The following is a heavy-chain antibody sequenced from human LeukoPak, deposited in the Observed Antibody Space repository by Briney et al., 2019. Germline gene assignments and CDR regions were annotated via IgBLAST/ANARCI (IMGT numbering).Heavy chain of an antibody. J-gene: IGHJ3*02. Sequence: ASVKVSCKASGYTFTSYYMHWVRQAPGLGLEWMGIINPSGGSTSYAQKFQGRVTMTRDMSTSTVYMELSSLRSEDTAVYYCARDRSGSGWFNAFDIWGQGTMVTVSS. CDR3: ARDRSGSGWFNAFDI. V-gene: IGHV1-46*01. CDR1: GYTFTSYY. D-gene: IGHD6-19*01. CDR2: INPSGGST.